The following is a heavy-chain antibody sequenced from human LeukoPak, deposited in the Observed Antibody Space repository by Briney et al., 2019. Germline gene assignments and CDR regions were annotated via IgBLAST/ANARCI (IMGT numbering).Heavy chain of an antibody. Sequence: ASVKVSCKVSGYTFTDYYMHWVQQAPGKGLEWMGLVDPEDGEPIYAEKFQGRVTITADTSTDTAYMELSSLRSEDTAVYYCATDPPLSPLGGSLQVDYWGQGTLVTVSS. CDR1: GYTFTDYY. J-gene: IGHJ4*02. D-gene: IGHD1-26*01. CDR2: VDPEDGEP. V-gene: IGHV1-69-2*01. CDR3: ATDPPLSPLGGSLQVDY.